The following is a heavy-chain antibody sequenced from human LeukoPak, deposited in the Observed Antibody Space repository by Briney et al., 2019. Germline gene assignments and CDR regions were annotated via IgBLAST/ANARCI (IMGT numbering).Heavy chain of an antibody. CDR3: TTESWGIEY. Sequence: PGGSLRLSCAASGFTFSNAWMSWVRQAPGKGLEWVGCIKRKIDGGTTDFAAPVKGRFTISRDDSKDTLHLQMNSLKTEDTAVYYCTTESWGIEYWGQGTLVTVSS. V-gene: IGHV3-15*01. CDR1: GFTFSNAW. D-gene: IGHD3-16*01. CDR2: IKRKIDGGTT. J-gene: IGHJ4*02.